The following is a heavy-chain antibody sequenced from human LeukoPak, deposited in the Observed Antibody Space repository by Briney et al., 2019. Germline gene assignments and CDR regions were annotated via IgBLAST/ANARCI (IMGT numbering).Heavy chain of an antibody. CDR2: INPSGGST. CDR1: GYTSTSYY. Sequence: ASVKVSCKASGYTSTSYYMHWVRQAPGQGLEWMGIINPSGGSTSYAQKFQGRVTMTRDTSTSTAYMELRSLRSDDTAVYYCAREMPAADGSDAFDIWGQGAMVTVSS. V-gene: IGHV1-46*01. J-gene: IGHJ3*02. D-gene: IGHD6-13*01. CDR3: AREMPAADGSDAFDI.